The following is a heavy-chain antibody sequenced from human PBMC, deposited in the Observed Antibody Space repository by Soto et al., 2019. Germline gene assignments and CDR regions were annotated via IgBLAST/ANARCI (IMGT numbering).Heavy chain of an antibody. CDR3: AKDYNDFWSGYSYYYYGMDV. CDR2: ISYDGSNK. J-gene: IGHJ6*02. Sequence: QVQLVESGGGVVQPGRSLRLSCAASGFTFSSYGMHWVRQAPGKGLEGVAVISYDGSNKYYADSVKGRFTISRDNSKNTLYLQMNSLRAEDTAVYYCAKDYNDFWSGYSYYYYGMDVWGQGTTVTVSS. V-gene: IGHV3-30*18. D-gene: IGHD3-3*01. CDR1: GFTFSSYG.